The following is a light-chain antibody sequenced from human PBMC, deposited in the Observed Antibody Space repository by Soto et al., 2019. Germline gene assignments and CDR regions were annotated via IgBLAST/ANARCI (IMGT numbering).Light chain of an antibody. CDR2: SAS. Sequence: EIVLTQSPGTLSLSPGGRATLSCRASESVNSNYLAWYQQKPGQAPRLLIYSASSRATGIPDRFSGSGSGTDFTLTISRLEPEDFAVYYCQQYGSSPITFGPGTKVDIK. V-gene: IGKV3-20*01. CDR1: ESVNSNY. CDR3: QQYGSSPIT. J-gene: IGKJ3*01.